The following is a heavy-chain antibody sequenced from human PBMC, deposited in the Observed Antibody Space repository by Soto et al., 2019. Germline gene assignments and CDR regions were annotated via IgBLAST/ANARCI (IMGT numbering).Heavy chain of an antibody. V-gene: IGHV4-34*01. CDR3: AKDSGYNYGYFRWFDP. Sequence: SETLSLTCDVYGGSFSDYIWTWIRQTPGKGLQWIGQINHSGSANYNPSLKSRVTISVDTSKSQFSLKLSSVTAADTAVYYCAKDSGYNYGYFRWFDPWGQGTLVTVSS. J-gene: IGHJ5*02. CDR2: INHSGSA. CDR1: GGSFSDYI. D-gene: IGHD5-18*01.